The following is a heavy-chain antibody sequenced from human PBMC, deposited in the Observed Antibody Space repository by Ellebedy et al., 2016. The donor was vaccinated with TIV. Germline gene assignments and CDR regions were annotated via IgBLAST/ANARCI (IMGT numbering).Heavy chain of an antibody. D-gene: IGHD5-12*01. Sequence: GESLKISCKASGYNFATYWIGWLRQTPGKGLEWMGIIFPLDSDTRYSPSFQGQVTISADRTLNIAYLQWSSLRASDTAMYYCARSLAGYGYIDSWGQGTLVNVSS. V-gene: IGHV5-51*01. J-gene: IGHJ4*02. CDR3: ARSLAGYGYIDS. CDR2: IFPLDSDT. CDR1: GYNFATYW.